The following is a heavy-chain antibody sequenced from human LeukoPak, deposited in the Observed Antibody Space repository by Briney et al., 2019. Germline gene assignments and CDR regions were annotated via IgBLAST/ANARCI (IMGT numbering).Heavy chain of an antibody. V-gene: IGHV3-23*01. CDR1: GFTFSSYA. CDR3: AKDKDDSSGYYYDGDAFDI. CDR2: ISGSGGST. D-gene: IGHD3-22*01. Sequence: GSLRLSCAASGFTFSSYAMSWVRQAPGKGLEWVSAISGSGGSTYYADSVKGRFTISRDNSKNTLYLQMNSLRAEDTAVYYCAKDKDDSSGYYYDGDAFDIWGQGTMVTVSS. J-gene: IGHJ3*02.